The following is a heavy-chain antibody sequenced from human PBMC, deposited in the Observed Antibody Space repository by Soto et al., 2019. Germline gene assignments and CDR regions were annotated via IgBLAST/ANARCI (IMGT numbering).Heavy chain of an antibody. CDR3: AHQPYSSSWYEAPNWFDP. J-gene: IGHJ5*02. D-gene: IGHD6-13*01. V-gene: IGHV2-5*02. Sequence: SGPTLVNPTQTLTLTCTFSGFSLSTSGVGVGWIRQPPGKALEWLALIYWDDDKRYSPSLKSRLTITKDTSKNQVVLTMTNMDPVDTATYYCAHQPYSSSWYEAPNWFDPWGQGTLVTVSS. CDR2: IYWDDDK. CDR1: GFSLSTSGVG.